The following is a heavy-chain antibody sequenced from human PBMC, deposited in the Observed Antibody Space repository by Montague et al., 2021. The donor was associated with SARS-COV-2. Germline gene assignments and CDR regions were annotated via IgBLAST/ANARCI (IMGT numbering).Heavy chain of an antibody. CDR3: AKDYSGSYDY. D-gene: IGHD1-26*01. V-gene: IGHV3-43*01. CDR2: YAVYCFT. Sequence: SLRLSCAASGLTVSWNSGADRHRTRLNSSHGLSPYAVYCFTFYAYSVKGRFTLSRDNSKKSVYLQMNRLRNEDSALYYCAKDYSGSYDYWGQGTLVTVSS. CDR1: GLTVSWN. J-gene: IGHJ4*02.